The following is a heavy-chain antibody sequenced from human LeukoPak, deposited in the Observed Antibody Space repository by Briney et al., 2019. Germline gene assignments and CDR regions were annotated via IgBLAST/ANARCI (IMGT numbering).Heavy chain of an antibody. CDR1: GGSISSTNW. J-gene: IGHJ4*02. CDR3: ARRSYSGYDYDY. V-gene: IGHV4-4*02. Sequence: PSGTLSLTCGVSGGSISSTNWWTWVRQPPGEGLEWIGEVHLSGRTNYNPSLRSRVTISVDTSKNQFSLKLSSVTAADTAVYYCARRSYSGYDYDYWGQGTLVTVSS. D-gene: IGHD5-12*01. CDR2: VHLSGRT.